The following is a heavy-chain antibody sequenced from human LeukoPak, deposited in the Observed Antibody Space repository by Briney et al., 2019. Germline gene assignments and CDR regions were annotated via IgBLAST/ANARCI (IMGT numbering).Heavy chain of an antibody. CDR1: GYTFTGYY. CDR2: INPNSGGT. Sequence: ASVKVSCKASGYTFTGYYMHWVRQAPGQGLEWMGWINPNSGGTNYSQKFQGRVTMTRDTSISTAYMELSRLRSDDTAVYYCARDVSGWYEDVDAFDIWGQGTTVTVSS. CDR3: ARDVSGWYEDVDAFDI. D-gene: IGHD6-19*01. J-gene: IGHJ3*02. V-gene: IGHV1-2*02.